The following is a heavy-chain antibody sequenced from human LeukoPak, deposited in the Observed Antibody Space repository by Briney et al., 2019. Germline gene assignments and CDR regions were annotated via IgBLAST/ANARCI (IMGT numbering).Heavy chain of an antibody. Sequence: PSETLSLTCAVYGGSFSGYYWSWIRQPPGKGLEWIGEINHSGSTNYNPSLKSRVTISVDTSKNQFSLKLSSVTAADTAAYYCARDYSSGSNWFDPWGQGTLVTVSS. CDR2: INHSGST. CDR3: ARDYSSGSNWFDP. V-gene: IGHV4-34*01. CDR1: GGSFSGYY. D-gene: IGHD6-19*01. J-gene: IGHJ5*02.